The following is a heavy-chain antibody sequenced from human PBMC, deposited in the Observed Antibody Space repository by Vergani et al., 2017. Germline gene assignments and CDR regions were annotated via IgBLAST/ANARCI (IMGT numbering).Heavy chain of an antibody. CDR2: IYSGGET. J-gene: IGHJ5*02. CDR1: GSTVSGNY. Sequence: ELQLVESGGGLVQPGGSLRLSCAASGSTVSGNYMSWVRQAPGKGLEWVSHIYSGGETYDSDSVKDRVTISRDTSKNTIHLQINNRRVDDTAVYYCARGNYYGSGTYVDPWGQGTLVTVSS. D-gene: IGHD3-10*01. CDR3: ARGNYYGSGTYVDP. V-gene: IGHV3-66*02.